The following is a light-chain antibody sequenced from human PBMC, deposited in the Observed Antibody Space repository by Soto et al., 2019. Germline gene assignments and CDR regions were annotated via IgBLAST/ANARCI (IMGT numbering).Light chain of an antibody. CDR1: QSVSSY. J-gene: IGKJ5*01. V-gene: IGKV3-20*01. CDR2: GAS. CDR3: QQYGSSLRT. Sequence: EIVLTQSPATLSLSPGERATLSCRASQSVSSYLAWYQQKPGQAPRLLIYGASSRATGIPDRFSGSGSGTDFTLTISRLEPEDFAVYYCQQYGSSLRTFGQGTRLEIK.